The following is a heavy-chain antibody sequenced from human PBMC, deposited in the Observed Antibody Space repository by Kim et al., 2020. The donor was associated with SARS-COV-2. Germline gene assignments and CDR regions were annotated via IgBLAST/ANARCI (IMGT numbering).Heavy chain of an antibody. CDR3: AKGFDSSGHSNFDY. CDR2: ISGSGGST. CDR1: GFTFTSYA. D-gene: IGHD3-22*01. J-gene: IGHJ4*02. Sequence: GGSLRLSCAASGFTFTSYAMSWVRQAPGKGLEWVSVISGSGGSTYYADSVRGRFTISSDNSNNTLYLQMNSLRTEDTALYYCAKGFDSSGHSNFDYWGEGTLVTVSS. V-gene: IGHV3-23*01.